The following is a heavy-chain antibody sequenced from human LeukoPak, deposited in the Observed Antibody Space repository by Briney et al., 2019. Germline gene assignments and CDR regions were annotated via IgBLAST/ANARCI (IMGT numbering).Heavy chain of an antibody. CDR3: ARGGSRDGYNFNY. V-gene: IGHV1-69*13. J-gene: IGHJ4*02. CDR1: GGTFSSYA. Sequence: ASVKVSCKASGGTFSSYAISWVRQAPGQGLEWMGGIIPIFGTVNYAQKFQGRVTITADESTSTAYMELSSLRSEDTAVYYCARGGSRDGYNFNYWGQGTLVTVSS. D-gene: IGHD5-24*01. CDR2: IIPIFGTV.